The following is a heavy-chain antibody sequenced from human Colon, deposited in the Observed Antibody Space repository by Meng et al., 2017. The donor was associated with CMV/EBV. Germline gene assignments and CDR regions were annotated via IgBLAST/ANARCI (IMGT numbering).Heavy chain of an antibody. Sequence: ASVKVSCKASGYTFTGYYMHWVRQAPGQGLEWMGWINPKSGGTKYAQKFQGRVTLTTDTSIGTAYMELSRLTSDDTAVYYCARAFWSGYYPDYWGQGTLVTVS. CDR1: GYTFTGYY. V-gene: IGHV1-2*02. J-gene: IGHJ4*02. D-gene: IGHD3-3*01. CDR2: INPKSGGT. CDR3: ARAFWSGYYPDY.